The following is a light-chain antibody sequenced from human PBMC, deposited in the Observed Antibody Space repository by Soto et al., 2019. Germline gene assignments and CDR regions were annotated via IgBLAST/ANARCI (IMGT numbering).Light chain of an antibody. CDR2: DVS. CDR3: SSYTGSTSYV. CDR1: SSDVGDYNY. Sequence: QSALTQPASVSGSPGQSVTISCTGTSSDVGDYNYVSWYQQHPGKAPKLMIYDVSYRPSGVSNRFSGSKSGNTASLTISGLQAEDEADYYCSSYTGSTSYVFGSGTKLTVL. V-gene: IGLV2-14*01. J-gene: IGLJ1*01.